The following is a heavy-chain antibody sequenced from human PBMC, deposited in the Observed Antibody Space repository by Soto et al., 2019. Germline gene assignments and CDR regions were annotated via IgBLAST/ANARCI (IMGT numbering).Heavy chain of an antibody. D-gene: IGHD2-15*01. CDR1: GFTFSTYG. J-gene: IGHJ6*02. Sequence: QVQLVESGGSVVQPGRSLRLSCAASGFTFSTYGMHWVRQAPGKGLEWVGLISYDGATNYYEDSVKGRVTFSRDNSQNTLDLQMNSLSPDDTAVYYCAKAGGPALLYYSGMDVLGQGTTVTVSS. CDR2: ISYDGATN. CDR3: AKAGGPALLYYSGMDV. V-gene: IGHV3-30*18.